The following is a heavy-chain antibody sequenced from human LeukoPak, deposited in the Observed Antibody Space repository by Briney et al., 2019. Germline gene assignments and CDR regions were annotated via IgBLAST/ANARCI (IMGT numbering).Heavy chain of an antibody. CDR2: IDSRDNT. Sequence: PGGSLRLSCAASGFTFRNNHMSWVRQAPGKGLEWVSVIDSRDNTYHADSVKGRFTISRHTSKNTLYLQMNSLRAEDTAVYYCARESTPLRGAFDPWGPGTLVTVSS. J-gene: IGHJ5*02. V-gene: IGHV3-53*04. CDR3: ARESTPLRGAFDP. D-gene: IGHD5-24*01. CDR1: GFTFRNNH.